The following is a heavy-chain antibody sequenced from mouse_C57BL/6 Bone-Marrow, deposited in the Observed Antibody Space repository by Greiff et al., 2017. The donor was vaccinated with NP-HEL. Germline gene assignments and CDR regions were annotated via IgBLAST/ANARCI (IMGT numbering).Heavy chain of an antibody. CDR2: ISNGGGST. J-gene: IGHJ3*01. CDR1: GFTFSDYY. Sequence: EVKVVESGGGLVQPGGSLKLSCAASGFTFSDYYMYWVRQTPEKRLEWVAYISNGGGSTYYPDTVKGRFTISRDNAKNTLYLQMSRLKSEDTAMYYCARDGYYNSWFAYWGQGTLVTVSA. D-gene: IGHD2-3*01. V-gene: IGHV5-12*01. CDR3: ARDGYYNSWFAY.